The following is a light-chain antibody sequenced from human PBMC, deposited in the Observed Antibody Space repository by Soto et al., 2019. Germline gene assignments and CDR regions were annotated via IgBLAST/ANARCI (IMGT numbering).Light chain of an antibody. CDR3: SSFATSGTIVI. Sequence: QSALTQPASVSGSPGQSITISCTGTNNDIGTYPYVSWYQQHPGTAPKLIIYEVDNRPSGISDRFSGSKSGNTASLTISGLQAEDESDYYCSSFATSGTIVIFGGGTKLTVL. CDR2: EVD. J-gene: IGLJ2*01. CDR1: NNDIGTYPY. V-gene: IGLV2-14*01.